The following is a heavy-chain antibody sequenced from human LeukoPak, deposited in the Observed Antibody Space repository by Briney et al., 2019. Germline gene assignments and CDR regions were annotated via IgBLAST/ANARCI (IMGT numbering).Heavy chain of an antibody. CDR1: GGSISSSSYY. V-gene: IGHV4-39*01. Sequence: SETLSLTCTVSGGSISSSSYYWGWIRQPPGKGLEWIGSIYYSRSTYYNPSLKSRVTISVDTSKNQFSLKLSSVTAADTAVYYCAGGRIVVVPAALDYWGQGTLVTVSS. CDR2: IYYSRST. D-gene: IGHD2-2*01. CDR3: AGGRIVVVPAALDY. J-gene: IGHJ4*02.